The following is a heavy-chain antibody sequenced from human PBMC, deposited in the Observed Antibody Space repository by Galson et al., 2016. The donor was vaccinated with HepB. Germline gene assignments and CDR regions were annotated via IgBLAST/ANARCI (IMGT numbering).Heavy chain of an antibody. J-gene: IGHJ6*02. Sequence: TLSLTCTVSGGSISSGGYYWSWIRQHPGKGLEWIGYIYYSGTTYYSPSLKSRVTISIDTSKDPFSLNLNSVTPADTAVYYCARGSDYDFWSEHPPFYYYGMDVWGQGTTVTVSS. V-gene: IGHV4-31*03. D-gene: IGHD3-3*01. CDR1: GGSISSGGYY. CDR3: ARGSDYDFWSEHPPFYYYGMDV. CDR2: IYYSGTT.